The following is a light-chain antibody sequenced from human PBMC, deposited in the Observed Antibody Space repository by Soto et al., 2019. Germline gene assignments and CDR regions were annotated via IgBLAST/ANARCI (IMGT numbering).Light chain of an antibody. V-gene: IGKV3-11*01. J-gene: IGKJ4*01. CDR3: QQRSNWLT. Sequence: EIVLTQSPGTLSLSPGERVTLSCRASQSIDNNHLAWYQQKPGQAPRLLIHGTSNRATGIPARFSGSGSGTDFTLTISSLEPEDFAVYYCQQRSNWLTFGGGTKVDIK. CDR2: GTS. CDR1: QSIDNNH.